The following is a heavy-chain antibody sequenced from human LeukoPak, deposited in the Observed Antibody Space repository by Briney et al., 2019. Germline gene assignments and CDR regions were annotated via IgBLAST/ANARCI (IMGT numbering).Heavy chain of an antibody. CDR1: GYTFTGYY. V-gene: IGHV1-46*01. D-gene: IGHD1-26*01. CDR3: ARDNSVGDNAWWFDP. J-gene: IGHJ5*02. Sequence: ASVKVSCKASGYTFTGYYMHWVRQAPGQGLEWMGWINPSGGSPNYAQKFQGRVTMTRDMSTSTDYMELSSLRSEDTAIYYCARDNSVGDNAWWFDPWGQGTLVTVSS. CDR2: INPSGGSP.